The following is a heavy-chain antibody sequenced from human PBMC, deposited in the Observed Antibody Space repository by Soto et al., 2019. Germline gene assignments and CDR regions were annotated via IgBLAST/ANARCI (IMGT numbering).Heavy chain of an antibody. Sequence: EMRLVESGGDLVQPGESITISCAASELTLSRYWTTWVRQAPGKGLEWVGNVNPDGSETDFADFVRGRFTISRDNAKNSLYLQMNSLRVDDTAVYFCARGKGWVDSWGQGTLVTVSS. J-gene: IGHJ5*01. CDR1: ELTLSRYW. CDR3: ARGKGWVDS. CDR2: VNPDGSET. V-gene: IGHV3-7*05.